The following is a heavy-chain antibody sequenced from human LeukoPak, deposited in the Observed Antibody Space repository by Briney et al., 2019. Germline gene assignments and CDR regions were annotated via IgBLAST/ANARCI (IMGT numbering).Heavy chain of an antibody. CDR1: GFSFRNAW. Sequence: GGSLRLSCAASGFSFRNAWMHWVRQAPGKGLVWVSRIKGDGSVTVYADSVKGRFTISRDNAKNTLYLQMNSLRVEDTAVYYCATGELLRYWGQGTLVTVSS. CDR3: ATGELLRY. J-gene: IGHJ4*02. CDR2: IKGDGSVT. D-gene: IGHD1-26*01. V-gene: IGHV3-74*01.